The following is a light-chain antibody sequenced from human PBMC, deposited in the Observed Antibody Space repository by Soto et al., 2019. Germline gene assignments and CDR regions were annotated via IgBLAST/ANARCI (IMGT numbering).Light chain of an antibody. CDR3: QQSYSILT. CDR1: QSISRY. CDR2: AAS. J-gene: IGKJ4*01. Sequence: DIQMTQSPSSLSASVGDRVTITCRASQSISRYLNWYQQKAGKAPKLLIYAASTLESGVPSRFSGSGSGTDFTLTISSLQPEDFVTYYCQQSYSILTFGGGTKVEIK. V-gene: IGKV1-39*01.